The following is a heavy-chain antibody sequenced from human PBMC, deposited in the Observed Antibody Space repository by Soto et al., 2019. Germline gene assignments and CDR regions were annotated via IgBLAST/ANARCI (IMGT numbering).Heavy chain of an antibody. CDR2: SYYSGST. V-gene: IGHV4-59*01. Sequence: SATLSLTCTVSGGSISSYYWSWLRQPPGKGLEWIGYSYYSGSTNYNPSLKSRVTISVDTSKNQFSLKLSSVTAADTAVYYCARFGGKSLGCIDVVGQGTTVTVSS. CDR1: GGSISSYY. CDR3: ARFGGKSLGCIDV. D-gene: IGHD2-15*01. J-gene: IGHJ6*02.